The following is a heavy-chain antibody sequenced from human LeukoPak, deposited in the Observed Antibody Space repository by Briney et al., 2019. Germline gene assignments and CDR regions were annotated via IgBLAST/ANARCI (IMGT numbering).Heavy chain of an antibody. V-gene: IGHV3-33*08. J-gene: IGHJ4*02. Sequence: PGGSLRLSCAASGFNFSGSAVHWVRQAPGKGLEWVAVIWYDGSNKYYADSVKGRFTISRDNSKNTLYLQMNSLRAEDTAVYYCARDWAGEDGSGLAFDYWGQGTLVTVSS. D-gene: IGHD3-10*01. CDR2: IWYDGSNK. CDR3: ARDWAGEDGSGLAFDY. CDR1: GFNFSGSA.